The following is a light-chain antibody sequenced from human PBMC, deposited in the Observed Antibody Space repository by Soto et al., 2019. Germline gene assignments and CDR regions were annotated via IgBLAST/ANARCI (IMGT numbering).Light chain of an antibody. J-gene: IGKJ1*01. CDR3: QQYDNYST. CDR2: DAS. Sequence: DTVTITCRASQTISVSLAWYRQKPGKAPNLLIYDASTLQEGVPSRFSGSGSGTEFTLTVTRLQPDDFATYFCQQYDNYSTFGHGTK. V-gene: IGKV1-5*01. CDR1: QTISVS.